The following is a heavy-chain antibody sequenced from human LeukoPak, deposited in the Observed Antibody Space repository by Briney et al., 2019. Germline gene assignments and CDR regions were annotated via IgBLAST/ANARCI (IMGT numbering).Heavy chain of an antibody. Sequence: ASVKVSCKASGYTFTSYYMHWVRQAPGQGLEWMGIINPSGGSTSYAQKFQGRVTMTRDTSTSTVYMELSSLRSEDTAVYYCARAPAPFSESSGYYFHTEYFHHWGQGTLVTVSS. D-gene: IGHD3-22*01. CDR1: GYTFTSYY. CDR3: ARAPAPFSESSGYYFHTEYFHH. V-gene: IGHV1-46*01. CDR2: INPSGGST. J-gene: IGHJ1*01.